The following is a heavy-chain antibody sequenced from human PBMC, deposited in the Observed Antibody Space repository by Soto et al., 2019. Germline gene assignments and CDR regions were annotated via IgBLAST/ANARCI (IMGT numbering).Heavy chain of an antibody. CDR1: GFTFNSYA. D-gene: IGHD6-6*01. J-gene: IGHJ4*02. V-gene: IGHV3-23*01. CDR2: VSGLGATT. Sequence: LRLSCAASGFTFNSYAMSWVRQAPGKGLEWVSSVSGLGATTHHAGSVQGRFTISRDNSRNTLYLQMNSLRAEDTAAYYCAKLSQYSSSYYFTSWGQGTLVTVSS. CDR3: AKLSQYSSSYYFTS.